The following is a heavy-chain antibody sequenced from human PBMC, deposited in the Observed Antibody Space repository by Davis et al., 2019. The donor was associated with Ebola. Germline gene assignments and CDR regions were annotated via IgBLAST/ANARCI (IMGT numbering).Heavy chain of an antibody. Sequence: GESLKISCAASGFTFSSYWMHWVRQAPGKGLVWVSRINSDGSSTSYADSVKGRFTISRDNSKNTVYLQMNNLTAEDTAIYYCAKGGSSWQYYYDLDVWGQGTTVTVSS. J-gene: IGHJ6*02. CDR1: GFTFSSYW. D-gene: IGHD6-13*01. CDR3: AKGGSSWQYYYDLDV. CDR2: INSDGSST. V-gene: IGHV3-74*01.